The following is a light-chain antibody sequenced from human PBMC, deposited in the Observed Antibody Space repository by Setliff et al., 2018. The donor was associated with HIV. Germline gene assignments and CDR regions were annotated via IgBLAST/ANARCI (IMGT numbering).Light chain of an antibody. CDR1: SSDVGGYNY. CDR3: SSYSIRNTLH. Sequence: QSALTQPASVSGSPGQSITISCTGTSSDVGGYNYVSWYQQHPGKAPKLMIFEVSNRPSGISNRFSGSKSGNTASLTISGLQAEDEADYYCSSYSIRNTLHFGTGTKVTVL. CDR2: EVS. J-gene: IGLJ1*01. V-gene: IGLV2-14*01.